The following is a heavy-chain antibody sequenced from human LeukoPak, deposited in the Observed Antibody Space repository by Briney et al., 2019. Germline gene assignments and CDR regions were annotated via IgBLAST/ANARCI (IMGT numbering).Heavy chain of an antibody. V-gene: IGHV3-21*01. CDR3: AKDQIGATDDYYYYYYYMDV. CDR2: ISSSSDYI. CDR1: GFIFSHSS. J-gene: IGHJ6*03. Sequence: KTGGSLRLSCAASGFIFSHSSMNWVRQAPGKGLEWVSFISSSSDYIYYADSVKGRFTISRDNAKNSLFLQMNNLRVEDTAVYYCAKDQIGATDDYYYYYYYMDVWGKGTTVTISS. D-gene: IGHD3-16*01.